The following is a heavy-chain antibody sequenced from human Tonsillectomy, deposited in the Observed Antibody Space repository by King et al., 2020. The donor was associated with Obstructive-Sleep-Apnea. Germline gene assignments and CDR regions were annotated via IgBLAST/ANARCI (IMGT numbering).Heavy chain of an antibody. CDR1: GFTFSSYA. Sequence: VQLVESGGGVVQPGRSLRLSCAASGFTFSSYAMHWVRQAPGKGLEWVAVISYDGSNKYYADSVKGRFTISRDNSKNTLYLQMNSLRAEDTAVYYCARDLVSPPSYDYGDYELEDAFDIWGQGTMVTVSS. CDR3: ARDLVSPPSYDYGDYELEDAFDI. J-gene: IGHJ3*02. V-gene: IGHV3-30*04. CDR2: ISYDGSNK. D-gene: IGHD4-17*01.